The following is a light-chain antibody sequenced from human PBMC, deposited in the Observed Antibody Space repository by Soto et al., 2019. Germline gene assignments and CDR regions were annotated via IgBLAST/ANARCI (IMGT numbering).Light chain of an antibody. V-gene: IGLV2-11*01. CDR1: SSDVGAYNY. CDR3: CSYSGSDSLL. Sequence: QSALTQPRSVSGSPGESVTISCSGTSSDVGAYNYVSWYQQYPGKAPKVMIYDVSERPSEVPVRFSGSKSGNTASLTISGLQAEDEAEYFCCSYSGSDSLLFGGGTQVTVL. J-gene: IGLJ2*01. CDR2: DVS.